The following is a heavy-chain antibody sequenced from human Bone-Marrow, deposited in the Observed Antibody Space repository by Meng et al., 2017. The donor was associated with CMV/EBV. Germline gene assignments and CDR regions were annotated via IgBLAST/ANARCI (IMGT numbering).Heavy chain of an antibody. D-gene: IGHD3-10*01. V-gene: IGHV1-2*02. CDR3: ARDVQSGAAGY. CDR1: GYTCTVFW. CDR2: INPTSEGT. Sequence: FCQPSGYTCTVFWVHRVRQAPGQGPECMGWINPTSEGTNFAQKFESRVTMTTDTFTRTIYLELNGLRNDDTAMYYCARDVQSGAAGYWGQGTLVTVSS. J-gene: IGHJ4*02.